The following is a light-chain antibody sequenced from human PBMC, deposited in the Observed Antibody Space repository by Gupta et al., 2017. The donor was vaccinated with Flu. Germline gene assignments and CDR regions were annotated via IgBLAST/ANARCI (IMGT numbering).Light chain of an antibody. Sequence: TISCTRICSGNARTRVQCFSQRPHKPPTTLVYTDRERQPRDPGRIGGSHDDSTKAASLTISGLEPADEADYYFQSYYTNNLFEVFGGGTKLTVL. CDR2: TDR. CDR3: QSYYTNNLFEV. V-gene: IGLV6-57*01. J-gene: IGLJ2*01. CDR1: CSGNARTR.